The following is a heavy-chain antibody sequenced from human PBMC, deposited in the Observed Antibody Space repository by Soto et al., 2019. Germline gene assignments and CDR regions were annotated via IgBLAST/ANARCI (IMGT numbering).Heavy chain of an antibody. J-gene: IGHJ6*02. CDR1: GYTFTSYG. D-gene: IGHD5-18*01. Sequence: QVQLVQSGAEVKKPGASVKVSCKASGYTFTSYGISWVRQAPGQGLEWMGWISAYNGNTNYAQKLQGRVTLTADASQSRAYMELSSLRSDDTAVDYCAMTVDTAMDSYFYSGMDVWGQGTTVTVSS. CDR3: AMTVDTAMDSYFYSGMDV. V-gene: IGHV1-18*01. CDR2: ISAYNGNT.